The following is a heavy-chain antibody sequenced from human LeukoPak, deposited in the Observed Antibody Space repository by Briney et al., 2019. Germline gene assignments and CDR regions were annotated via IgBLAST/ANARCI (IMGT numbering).Heavy chain of an antibody. D-gene: IGHD3-3*01. V-gene: IGHV3-74*01. CDR3: AKDLPYDDHGGVDY. CDR2: INSDGSST. J-gene: IGHJ4*02. Sequence: PGGSLRLSCAASGFTFSSYWMHWVRQAPGKGLVWVSRINSDGSSTSYADSVKGRFTISRDNSKKLYLQMNSLRAEDTAVYYCAKDLPYDDHGGVDYWGQGTLVTVSS. CDR1: GFTFSSYW.